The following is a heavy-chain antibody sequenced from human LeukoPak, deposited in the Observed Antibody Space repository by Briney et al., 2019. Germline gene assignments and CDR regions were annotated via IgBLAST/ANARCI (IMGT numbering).Heavy chain of an antibody. V-gene: IGHV4-34*01. D-gene: IGHD2-2*03. CDR3: AGNGYCSSTSCPYDY. CDR1: GGSFSGYY. Sequence: SETLALTCAVYGGSFSGYYWSWIRQPPGKGLEWIGEINHSGSTNYNPSLKSRVTISVDTSKNQFSLKLSSVTAADTAVYYCAGNGYCSSTSCPYDYWGQGTLVTVSS. CDR2: INHSGST. J-gene: IGHJ4*02.